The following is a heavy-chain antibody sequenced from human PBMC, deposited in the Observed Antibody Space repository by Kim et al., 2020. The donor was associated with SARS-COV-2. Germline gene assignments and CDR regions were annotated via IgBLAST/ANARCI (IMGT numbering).Heavy chain of an antibody. Sequence: SETLSLTCTVSGGSISSSSYYWGWIRQPPGKGLEWIGSIYYSGSTYYNPSLKSRVTISVDTSKNQFSLKLSSVTAADTAVYYCARLLTVAGRGFFYAFDIWGQGTMVTVSS. CDR2: IYYSGST. V-gene: IGHV4-39*01. CDR1: GGSISSSSYY. D-gene: IGHD6-19*01. CDR3: ARLLTVAGRGFFYAFDI. J-gene: IGHJ3*02.